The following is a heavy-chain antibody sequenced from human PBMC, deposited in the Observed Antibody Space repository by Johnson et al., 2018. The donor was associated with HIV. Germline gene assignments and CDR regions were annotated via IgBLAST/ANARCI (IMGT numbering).Heavy chain of an antibody. V-gene: IGHV3-7*01. CDR1: GVIFSDYY. CDR2: INQDESEK. J-gene: IGHJ3*02. CDR3: ARDSGGKYYIMDAFDI. Sequence: VQLVESGGGLVKPGGSLRLSCAVSGVIFSDYYMSWIRQAPGKGLELVANINQDESEKYYVDSVKGRFTISRDNAKNSLYLQMNSLRAEDTAVYYCARDSGGKYYIMDAFDIWGQGTMVTVSS. D-gene: IGHD1-26*01.